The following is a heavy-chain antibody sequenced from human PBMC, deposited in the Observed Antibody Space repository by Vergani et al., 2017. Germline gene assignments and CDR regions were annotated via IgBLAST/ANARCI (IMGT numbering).Heavy chain of an antibody. J-gene: IGHJ6*02. CDR2: INPSGGTT. Sequence: QAHLVQSGAEVKKPGASVKVSCKASGYTFTAYYIHWVRQAPGQGLEWMAIINPSGGTTTYAQKFQDRVAMMRDTYTNTVYMEMSSLRPEDTAVYYCARGVSHYGSWNNGGLDVWGQGTTITVFS. D-gene: IGHD3-10*01. V-gene: IGHV1-46*03. CDR3: ARGVSHYGSWNNGGLDV. CDR1: GYTFTAYY.